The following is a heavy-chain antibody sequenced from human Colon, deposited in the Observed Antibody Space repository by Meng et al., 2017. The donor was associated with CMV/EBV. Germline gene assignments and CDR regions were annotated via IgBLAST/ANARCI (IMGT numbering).Heavy chain of an antibody. CDR1: GCTFSNYW. D-gene: IGHD1-26*01. CDR3: ARAAPSGSYDF. J-gene: IGHJ4*02. V-gene: IGHV3-74*01. CDR2: INRDGSIT. Sequence: SCAAAGCTFSNYWMHWVRQAPGEGLVWVSRINRDGSITDYADSVKGQFTISRDNAKNTLSLQVNSLRAEDTAVYYCARAAPSGSYDFWGQGTLVTVSS.